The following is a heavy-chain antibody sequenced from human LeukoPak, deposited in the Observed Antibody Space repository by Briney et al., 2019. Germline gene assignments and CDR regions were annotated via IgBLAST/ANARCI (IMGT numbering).Heavy chain of an antibody. CDR2: ISAYNGNT. Sequence: GASVTLSCKASGYTFTSYGISWVRQAPGQGLEWMGWISAYNGNTNYAQKLQGRVTITTDTSTSTAYMELRSLRSDDTAVYYCARVYCSSTSCRQLHFDYWGQGTLVTVSS. D-gene: IGHD2-2*01. J-gene: IGHJ4*02. CDR3: ARVYCSSTSCRQLHFDY. CDR1: GYTFTSYG. V-gene: IGHV1-18*01.